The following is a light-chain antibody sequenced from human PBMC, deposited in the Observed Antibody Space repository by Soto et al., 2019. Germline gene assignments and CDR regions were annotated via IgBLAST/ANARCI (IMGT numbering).Light chain of an antibody. Sequence: QLVLTQSPSASASLGASVKLTCTLSSGHSSYAIAWHQQQPEKGPRYLMKLNSDGSHSKGDGIPDRFSGSSSGAERYLTISSLQSEDEADYYCQTWGTGPLVFSGGTKVTVL. CDR1: SGHSSYA. CDR2: LNSDGSH. CDR3: QTWGTGPLV. V-gene: IGLV4-69*01. J-gene: IGLJ2*01.